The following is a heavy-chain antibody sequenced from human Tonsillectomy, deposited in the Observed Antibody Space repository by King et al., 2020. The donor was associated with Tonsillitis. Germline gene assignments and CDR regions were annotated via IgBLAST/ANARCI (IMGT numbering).Heavy chain of an antibody. J-gene: IGHJ4*02. CDR3: ARYTMIWGGGGDY. Sequence: QLQESGPGLVKPSETLSLTCTVSGGSISSSSYYWGWIRQPPGKGLEWIGSIYYNGNTYYNPSLKSRVTISVDTPKNQFSLYLSSVTAADTAVYYCARYTMIWGGGGDYWGQGTLVTVSS. D-gene: IGHD3-22*01. CDR2: IYYNGNT. V-gene: IGHV4-39*01. CDR1: GGSISSSSYY.